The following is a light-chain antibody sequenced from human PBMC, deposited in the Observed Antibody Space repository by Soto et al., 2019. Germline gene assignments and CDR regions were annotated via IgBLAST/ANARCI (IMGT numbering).Light chain of an antibody. CDR1: SGSIASNY. Sequence: NFMLTQPHSVSESPGKTVTISCTRSSGSIASNYVQWYQQRPGSAPTTLICEDDRRPSGVPDRFSGSIDRSSNSASLTISGLKTEDEADYYCQSYDSSNPVVFGGGTKVTVL. V-gene: IGLV6-57*04. CDR3: QSYDSSNPVV. CDR2: EDD. J-gene: IGLJ2*01.